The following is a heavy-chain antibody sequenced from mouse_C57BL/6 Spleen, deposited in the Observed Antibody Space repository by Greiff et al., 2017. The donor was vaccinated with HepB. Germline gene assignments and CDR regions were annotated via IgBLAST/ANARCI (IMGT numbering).Heavy chain of an antibody. CDR3: ARQRSNWYFDV. CDR1: GFTFSDYY. J-gene: IGHJ1*03. CDR2: ISNGGGST. V-gene: IGHV5-12*01. Sequence: EVMLVESGGGLVQPGGSLKLSCAASGFTFSDYYMYWVRQTPEKRLEWVAYISNGGGSTYYPDTVKGRFTISRDNAKNTLYLQMSRLKSEDTAMYYCARQRSNWYFDVWGTGTTVTVSS. D-gene: IGHD5-1*01.